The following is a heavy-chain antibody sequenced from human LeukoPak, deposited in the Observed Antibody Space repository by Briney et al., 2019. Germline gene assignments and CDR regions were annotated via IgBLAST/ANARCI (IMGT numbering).Heavy chain of an antibody. CDR3: AKDPRYCSGGSCYIYFYYYMDV. Sequence: GGSPRLSCAASGFTFASYALSWVRQAPGKGLEWVSAISGSGGSTYYSDSVRGRFTISRDNFKRTLFLQMNSLRAEDTAVYYCAKDPRYCSGGSCYIYFYYYMDVWGKGTTVTVSS. CDR1: GFTFASYA. D-gene: IGHD2-15*01. V-gene: IGHV3-23*01. J-gene: IGHJ6*03. CDR2: ISGSGGST.